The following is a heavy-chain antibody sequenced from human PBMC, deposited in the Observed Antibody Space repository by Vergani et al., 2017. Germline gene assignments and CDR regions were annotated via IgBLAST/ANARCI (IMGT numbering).Heavy chain of an antibody. CDR2: IIPIFGTA. Sequence: QVQLVQSGAEVKKPGSSVKVSCKASGGTFSSYAISWVRQAPGQGLEWMGGIIPIFGTANYAQKFQGRVTITADESTSTAYMELSSLRSEDTAVYYCARAERDIVVVPAAFYFDYWGQGTLVTVSS. V-gene: IGHV1-69*01. D-gene: IGHD2-2*01. J-gene: IGHJ4*02. CDR3: ARAERDIVVVPAAFYFDY. CDR1: GGTFSSYA.